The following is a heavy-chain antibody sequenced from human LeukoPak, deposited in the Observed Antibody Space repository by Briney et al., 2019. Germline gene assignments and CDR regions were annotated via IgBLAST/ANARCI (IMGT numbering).Heavy chain of an antibody. D-gene: IGHD2-15*01. CDR1: GGSISSGDYY. CDR3: ARTGHYWDDFDI. Sequence: SETLSLTCTVSGGSISSGDYYWSWIRQPPGKGLEWIGYIYYSGSTYYNPSLKSRVTISVDTSKNQFSLKLSSVTAADTAVYYCARTGHYWDDFDIWGQGTMVTVSS. CDR2: IYYSGST. J-gene: IGHJ3*02. V-gene: IGHV4-30-4*08.